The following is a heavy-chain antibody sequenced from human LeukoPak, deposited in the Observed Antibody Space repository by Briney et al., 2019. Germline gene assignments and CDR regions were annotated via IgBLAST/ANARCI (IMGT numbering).Heavy chain of an antibody. CDR1: GGSISSYY. D-gene: IGHD5-24*01. CDR2: IYYSGST. CDR3: ATLNSDGYNYLGY. V-gene: IGHV4-59*08. J-gene: IGHJ4*02. Sequence: SETLSPTCTVSGGSISSYYWSWIRQPPGKGLEWIAYIYYSGSTNYNPSLKSRVTISVDTSKNQFSLKLSSVTAADTAVYYCATLNSDGYNYLGYWGQGTLVTVSS.